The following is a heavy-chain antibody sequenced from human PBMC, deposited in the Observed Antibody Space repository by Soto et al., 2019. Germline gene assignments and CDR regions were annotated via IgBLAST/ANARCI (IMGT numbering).Heavy chain of an antibody. Sequence: GVSLKISCKSSGYIFSKYWIGWVRQMPGKGLEWMGIIYPGDSDTRYSPSFQGQVTISADKSITTAYLQWRSLKASDTAIYYCVVYSSSSGRHFDYWGQGTLVTVSS. J-gene: IGHJ4*02. D-gene: IGHD6-6*01. V-gene: IGHV5-51*01. CDR3: VVYSSSSGRHFDY. CDR2: IYPGDSDT. CDR1: GYIFSKYW.